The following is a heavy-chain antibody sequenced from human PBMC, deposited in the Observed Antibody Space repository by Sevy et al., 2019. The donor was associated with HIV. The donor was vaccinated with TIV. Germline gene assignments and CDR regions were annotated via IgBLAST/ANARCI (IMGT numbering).Heavy chain of an antibody. CDR3: AKSYYYDSSGYYAYYFDY. CDR2: ISWDGGST. J-gene: IGHJ4*02. D-gene: IGHD3-22*01. CDR1: GFTFDDYA. V-gene: IGHV3-43D*03. Sequence: GGSLRLSCAASGFTFDDYAMHWVRQAPGKGLEWVSLISWDGGSTYYADSVKGRSTISRDNSKNSLYLQMNSLRAEDTALYYCAKSYYYDSSGYYAYYFDYWGQGTLVTVSS.